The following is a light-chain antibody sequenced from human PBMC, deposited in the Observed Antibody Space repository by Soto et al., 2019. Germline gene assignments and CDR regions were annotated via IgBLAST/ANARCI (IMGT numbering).Light chain of an antibody. CDR2: AAS. J-gene: IGKJ4*01. Sequence: DIQMTQSPSSLSASVVDSVTITCRASQSSSSYLNWYQQKKGKAPKLLIYAASSLQSGVPSRFSGSLYGTDFNLTISSLQPEDFATYYCQQSYSTPLAFGGGTKVDI. CDR3: QQSYSTPLA. V-gene: IGKV1-39*01. CDR1: QSSSSY.